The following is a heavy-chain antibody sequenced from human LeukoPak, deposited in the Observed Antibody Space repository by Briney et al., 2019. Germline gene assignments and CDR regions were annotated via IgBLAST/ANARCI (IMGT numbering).Heavy chain of an antibody. CDR3: ARGFSGSSGGYYYYYYYMDV. Sequence: SETLSLTLAGYGGSFSYYYWSWSRQPPGKGVEGIGEINHSGNTNYNPSLKSRVTISLYTSKNPFSLTLRSVTAADTAAYYCARGFSGSSGGYYYYYYYMDVWGKGTTVTVSS. J-gene: IGHJ6*03. CDR1: GGSFSYYY. CDR2: INHSGNT. V-gene: IGHV4-34*01. D-gene: IGHD6-19*01.